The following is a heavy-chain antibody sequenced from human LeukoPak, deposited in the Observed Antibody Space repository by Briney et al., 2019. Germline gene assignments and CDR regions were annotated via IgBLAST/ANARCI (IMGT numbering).Heavy chain of an antibody. CDR3: ARGQIVVVPAVMGYGWFDP. CDR1: GGTFSSYA. V-gene: IGHV1-69*13. CDR2: IIPIFGTA. J-gene: IGHJ5*02. D-gene: IGHD2-2*01. Sequence: SVKVSCKASGGTFSSYAISWVRQAPGQGLEWMGGIIPIFGTANYVQKFQGRVTITADESTSTAYMELSSLRSEDTAVYYCARGQIVVVPAVMGYGWFDPWGQGTLVTVSS.